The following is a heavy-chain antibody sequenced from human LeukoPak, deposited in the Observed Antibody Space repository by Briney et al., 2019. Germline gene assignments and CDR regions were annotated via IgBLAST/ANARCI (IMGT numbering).Heavy chain of an antibody. D-gene: IGHD2-2*01. CDR2: ISAYNGNT. Sequence: ASVKVSCKASGYTFTSYGINWVRQAPGQGLEWMGWISAYNGNTNYEQKLQGRVTMTTDTSTSTAYMELRSLRSEDTAVYYCARWGYCSSTSCSADLYYYYYMDVWGKGTTVTISS. CDR1: GYTFTSYG. J-gene: IGHJ6*03. CDR3: ARWGYCSSTSCSADLYYYYYMDV. V-gene: IGHV1-18*01.